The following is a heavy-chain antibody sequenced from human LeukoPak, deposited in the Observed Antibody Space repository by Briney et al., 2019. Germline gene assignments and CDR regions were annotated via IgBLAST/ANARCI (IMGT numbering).Heavy chain of an antibody. D-gene: IGHD3-16*01. CDR1: GFTFSSYG. V-gene: IGHV3-30*12. J-gene: IGHJ4*02. CDR3: ARNRGGFYFDY. Sequence: GALRLSCAASGFTFSSYGMHWVRQAPGKGLEWVAVISFDGTDAFYADSVKGRFTISRDNAKNSLYLQMNSLRAEDTAVYYCARNRGGFYFDYWGQGTLVTVSS. CDR2: ISFDGTDA.